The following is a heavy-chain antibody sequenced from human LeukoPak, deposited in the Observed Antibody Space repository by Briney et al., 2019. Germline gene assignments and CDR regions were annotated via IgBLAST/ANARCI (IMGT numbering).Heavy chain of an antibody. Sequence: ASVKVSCKASGYTFTGYYMHWARQAPGQGLEWMGWINPNSGGTNYAQKFQGRVTMTRDTSISTAYMELSRLRSDDTAVYYCARVSSIAVAGTESDYWGQGTLVTVSS. CDR2: INPNSGGT. CDR3: ARVSSIAVAGTESDY. D-gene: IGHD6-19*01. J-gene: IGHJ4*02. CDR1: GYTFTGYY. V-gene: IGHV1-2*02.